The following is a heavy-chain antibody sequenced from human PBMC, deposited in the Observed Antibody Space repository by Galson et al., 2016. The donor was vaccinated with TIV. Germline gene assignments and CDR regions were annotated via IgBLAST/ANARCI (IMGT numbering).Heavy chain of an antibody. J-gene: IGHJ4*01. V-gene: IGHV1-3*01. CDR2: VNVGTGDT. Sequence: SVKVSCKVSGDTFSSYAIQWVRQAPGQRLEWMAWVNVGTGDTRYSQKFQDAVTVTRDTSASTAYMELSGLTSEDTAVYYCARSDAISGYYYHFDYWGHGTLVTVSS. CDR3: ARSDAISGYYYHFDY. D-gene: IGHD5-12*01. CDR1: GDTFSSYA.